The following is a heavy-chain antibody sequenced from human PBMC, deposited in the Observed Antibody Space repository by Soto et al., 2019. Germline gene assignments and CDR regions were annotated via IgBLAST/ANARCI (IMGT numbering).Heavy chain of an antibody. V-gene: IGHV3-23*01. CDR3: AKSPLSLDFSNCASMQAYDY. J-gene: IGHJ4*02. D-gene: IGHD4-4*01. CDR2: ISGSGGST. CDR1: GFTFISYA. Sequence: GGSLRLSCAASGFTFISYAMSWVRQAPGKGLEWVSAISGSGGSTYYADSVKGRFTISRDNSKNTLYLQMNSLRAEDTAVYYCAKSPLSLDFSNCASMQAYDYSVQGPLVSVS.